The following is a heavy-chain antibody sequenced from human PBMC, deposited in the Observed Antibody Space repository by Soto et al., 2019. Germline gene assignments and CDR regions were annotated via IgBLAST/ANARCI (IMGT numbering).Heavy chain of an antibody. CDR3: ARGSYHDSSGYYGP. D-gene: IGHD3-22*01. J-gene: IGHJ5*02. CDR2: IYYSGST. Sequence: PSETLSLTCTVSGGSISSGGYYWSWIRQHPGKGLEWIGYIYYSGSTYYNPSLKSRVTISVDTSKNQFSLKLSSVTAADTAVYYCARGSYHDSSGYYGPWGQGTLVTVSS. CDR1: GGSISSGGYY. V-gene: IGHV4-31*03.